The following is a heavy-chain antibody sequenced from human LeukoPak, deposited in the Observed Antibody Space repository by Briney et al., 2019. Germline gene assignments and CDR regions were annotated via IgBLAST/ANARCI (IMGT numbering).Heavy chain of an antibody. J-gene: IGHJ3*02. CDR2: VSKDGSST. CDR3: ARPGYTAIPDAFDI. Sequence: GGSLRLSCAASGFTFTNYWMHWVRQAPGKGLVWVSRVSKDGSSTTYADSVKGRFTISRDNAKNTLYLQMDSLRAEDTAVYYCARPGYTAIPDAFDIWGQGTLVTVSS. CDR1: GFTFTNYW. V-gene: IGHV3-74*01. D-gene: IGHD5-18*01.